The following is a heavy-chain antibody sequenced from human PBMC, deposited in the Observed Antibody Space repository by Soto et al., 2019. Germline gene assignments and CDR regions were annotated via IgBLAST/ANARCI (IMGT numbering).Heavy chain of an antibody. J-gene: IGHJ6*02. D-gene: IGHD3-3*01. Sequence: EVQLVESGGGLVLPGGSPRLSCAASGFIFSSSWMTWVRQAPGKGLEWVANIKPDGSEVYYADSVKGRFTISRDNPRNSLYLQRSSLRAEDPAVYYCARESLLKSIPIYGYYYYAMDVWGQGTTVIVSS. CDR3: ARESLLKSIPIYGYYYYAMDV. V-gene: IGHV3-7*03. CDR1: GFIFSSSW. CDR2: IKPDGSEV.